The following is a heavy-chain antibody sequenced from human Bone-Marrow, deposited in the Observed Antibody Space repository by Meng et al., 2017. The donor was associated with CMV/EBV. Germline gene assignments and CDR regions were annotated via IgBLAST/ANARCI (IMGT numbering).Heavy chain of an antibody. J-gene: IGHJ4*02. CDR2: ISAYNGNT. D-gene: IGHD1-26*01. V-gene: IGHV1-18*01. CDR1: GYTFTSYG. Sequence: ASVKVSCKASGYTFTSYGISWVRQAPGQGLECMGWISAYNGNTNYAQKLQGRVTMTTDTSTSTAYMELRSLRSDDTAVYYCARDLSGSYYPYYFDYWGQGTLVTVSS. CDR3: ARDLSGSYYPYYFDY.